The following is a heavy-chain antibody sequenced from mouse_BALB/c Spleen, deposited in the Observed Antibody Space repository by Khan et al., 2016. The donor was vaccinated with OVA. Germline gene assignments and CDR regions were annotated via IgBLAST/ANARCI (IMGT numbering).Heavy chain of an antibody. V-gene: IGHV3-2*02. Sequence: EVQLVETGPGLVKPSQSLSLTCTVTGYSITTDYAWNWIRQFPGNKLEWMGYISYSGNTKYNPSLKSRISITRDTSKNQFFLQLKSVTTEDTARDYCARVYGGDFDYWGQGTTLTGSS. D-gene: IGHD1-1*01. CDR1: GYSITTDYA. CDR2: ISYSGNT. CDR3: ARVYGGDFDY. J-gene: IGHJ2*01.